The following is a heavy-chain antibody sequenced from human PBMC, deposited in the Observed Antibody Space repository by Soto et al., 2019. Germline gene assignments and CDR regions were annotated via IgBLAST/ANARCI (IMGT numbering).Heavy chain of an antibody. CDR3: TPTHESRGSHLDY. D-gene: IGHD3-22*01. J-gene: IGHJ4*02. CDR2: IKSETEGGTT. CDR1: GFTVTNAW. V-gene: IGHV3-15*07. Sequence: GGSLRLSCAVSGFTVTNAWMNWVRQAPGKGLEWVGLIKSETEGGTTDYAAPVKGRFSISRDDSGNTLYLQMNNLKTEDTAVYFCTPTHESRGSHLDYWGRGTLVTVSS.